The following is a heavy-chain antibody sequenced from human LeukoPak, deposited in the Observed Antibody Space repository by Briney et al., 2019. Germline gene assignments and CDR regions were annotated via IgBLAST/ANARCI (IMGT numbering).Heavy chain of an antibody. D-gene: IGHD6-19*01. V-gene: IGHV4-61*01. CDR3: ARETSLAGFASGLGFNY. Sequence: RPSETLSLTCTVSGGSIISYNSYWGWIRQPPGKGLEWIGYIYGSGTTNYNPSLKSRVTMSIDTSKNQFSLKLTSVTAADTATYYCARETSLAGFASGLGFNYWGQGILVTVSS. CDR2: IYGSGTT. J-gene: IGHJ4*02. CDR1: GGSIISYNSY.